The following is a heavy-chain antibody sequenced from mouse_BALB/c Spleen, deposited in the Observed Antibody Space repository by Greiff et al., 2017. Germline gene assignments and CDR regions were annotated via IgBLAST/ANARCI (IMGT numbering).Heavy chain of an antibody. CDR3: ARDGNWYFDV. CDR2: ISDGGSYT. CDR1: GFTFSDYY. V-gene: IGHV5-4*02. Sequence: EVQLVESGGGLVKPGGSLKLSCAASGFTFSDYYMYWVRQTPEKRLEWVATISDGGSYTYYPDSVKGRFTISRDNAKNNLYLQMSSLKSEDTAMYYCARDGNWYFDVWGAGTTVTVSS. J-gene: IGHJ1*01.